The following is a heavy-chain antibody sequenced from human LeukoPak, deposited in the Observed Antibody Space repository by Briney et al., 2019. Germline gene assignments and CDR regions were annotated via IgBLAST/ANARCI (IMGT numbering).Heavy chain of an antibody. J-gene: IGHJ4*02. CDR2: ISGSGGST. CDR1: GFTFSSYA. D-gene: IGHD1-26*01. CDR3: AKDPRRWELGDY. Sequence: PGGSLRLCCAASGFTFSSYAMSWVRQAPGKGLEWVSAISGSGGSTYYADSVKGRFTISRDNSKNTLYLQMNSLRAEDTAVYYCAKDPRRWELGDYWGQGTLVTVSS. V-gene: IGHV3-23*01.